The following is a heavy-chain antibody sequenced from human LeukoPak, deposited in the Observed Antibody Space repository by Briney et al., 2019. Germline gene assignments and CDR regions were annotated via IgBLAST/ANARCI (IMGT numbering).Heavy chain of an antibody. CDR3: ARGFDYGGY. J-gene: IGHJ4*02. V-gene: IGHV5-51*01. CDR1: GYSFPNYW. Sequence: GESLQISCQGSGYSFPNYWIAWVRQMPGKGPEWMGFIYPGDSDTRYSPSFQGQVTISADKSISTAYLQWSSLKASDTAMYYCARGFDYGGYWGQGTLVTVSS. D-gene: IGHD4-17*01. CDR2: IYPGDSDT.